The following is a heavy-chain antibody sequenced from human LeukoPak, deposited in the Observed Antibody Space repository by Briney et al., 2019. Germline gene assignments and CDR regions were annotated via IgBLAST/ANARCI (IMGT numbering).Heavy chain of an antibody. CDR2: ISSSGSTM. J-gene: IGHJ4*02. CDR1: GFTFGDYY. Sequence: GGPLRLSCAASGFTFGDYYMSWIRQAPGEGLEWISYISSSGSTMYYADSVKGRFTISRDNAKNSLHLQMNSLRAEDTAVYYCARRDYDSSGYYYALDCWGQGTLVTVSS. CDR3: ARRDYDSSGYYYALDC. V-gene: IGHV3-11*01. D-gene: IGHD3-22*01.